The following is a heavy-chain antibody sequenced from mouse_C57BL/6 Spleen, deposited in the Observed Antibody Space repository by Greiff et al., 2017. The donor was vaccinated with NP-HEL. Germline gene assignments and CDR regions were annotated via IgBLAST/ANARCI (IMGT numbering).Heavy chain of an antibody. CDR1: GFTFSSYA. D-gene: IGHD1-1*01. CDR3: AREDYCGSEDYFDY. V-gene: IGHV5-4*01. Sequence: EVRLVESGGGLVKPGGSLKLSCAASGFTFSSYAMSWVRQTPEQRLEWVATISAGGSYTYYPDNVKGRFTISRDTAKNNPYLQMSHMKSEDTAMNYCAREDYCGSEDYFDYWGQGTTLTVSS. CDR2: ISAGGSYT. J-gene: IGHJ2*01.